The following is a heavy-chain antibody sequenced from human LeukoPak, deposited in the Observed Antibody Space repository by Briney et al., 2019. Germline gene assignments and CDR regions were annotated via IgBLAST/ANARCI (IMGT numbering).Heavy chain of an antibody. V-gene: IGHV4-59*11. CDR2: IYYSGST. Sequence: PETLSLTCTVSGGSISSHYWSWIRQPPGKGLEGIGYIYYSGSTNYNPSLKSRVTISVDTSKNQFSLKLSSVTAADTAVYYCARALCLITGTGWCAFDYRGQGTLVTVSS. J-gene: IGHJ4*02. CDR1: GGSISSHY. D-gene: IGHD1-7*01. CDR3: ARALCLITGTGWCAFDY.